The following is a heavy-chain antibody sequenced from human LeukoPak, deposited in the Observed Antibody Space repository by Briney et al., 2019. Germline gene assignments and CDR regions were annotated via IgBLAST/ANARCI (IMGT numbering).Heavy chain of an antibody. D-gene: IGHD5-18*01. CDR3: ARGGYSYGPYFDY. CDR2: ISYDGSNK. J-gene: IGHJ4*02. V-gene: IGHV3-30-3*01. Sequence: GRSLRLSCAASGFTCSSYAMHWVRQAPGKGLEWVAVISYDGSNKYYADSVKGRFTISRDNSKNTLYLQMNSLRAEDTAVYYCARGGYSYGPYFDYWGQGTLVTVSS. CDR1: GFTCSSYA.